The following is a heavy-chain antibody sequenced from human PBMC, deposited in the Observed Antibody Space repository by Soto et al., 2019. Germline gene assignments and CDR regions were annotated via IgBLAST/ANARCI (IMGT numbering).Heavy chain of an antibody. CDR1: GYTFTDYG. CDR3: AKDRFHYDSSGQGDH. Sequence: QVQLVQSGAEVKKPGASVTVSCTASGYTFTDYGISWVRQAPGQGLEWMGWISAKTGNTNYAHIVQGRVTLTTDTSASTAYMELRRLRSDDTAVYYCAKDRFHYDSSGQGDHWGQGTLVTVSS. CDR2: ISAKTGNT. J-gene: IGHJ4*02. V-gene: IGHV1-18*04. D-gene: IGHD3-22*01.